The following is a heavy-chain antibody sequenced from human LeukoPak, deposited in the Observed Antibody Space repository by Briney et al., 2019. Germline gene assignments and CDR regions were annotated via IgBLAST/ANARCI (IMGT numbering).Heavy chain of an antibody. CDR2: ISWNSGSI. CDR3: AKDMGGATALFDY. Sequence: GGSLRLSCAASGFTFDDYAMHWVRQAPGKGLEWVSGISWNSGSIGYADSVKGRFTISRDNAKNSLYLRMNSLRAEDTALYYCAKDMGGATALFDYWGQGTLVTVSS. D-gene: IGHD1-26*01. J-gene: IGHJ4*02. V-gene: IGHV3-9*01. CDR1: GFTFDDYA.